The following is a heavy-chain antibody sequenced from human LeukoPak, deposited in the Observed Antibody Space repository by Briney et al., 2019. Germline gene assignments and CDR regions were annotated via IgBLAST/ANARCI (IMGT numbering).Heavy chain of an antibody. CDR2: INHSGRT. Sequence: WETLTLTCAVSGGSFSGYYWSWIRQPPGKGLEWIGEINHSGRTNYNPSLKSRVTISVDTSKNQFSLKLSSVTAADTAVYYCAREFSTGGPYGSGSQMVDYWGQGTLLSVYS. D-gene: IGHD3-10*01. CDR3: AREFSTGGPYGSGSQMVDY. CDR1: GGSFSGYY. J-gene: IGHJ4*02. V-gene: IGHV4-34*01.